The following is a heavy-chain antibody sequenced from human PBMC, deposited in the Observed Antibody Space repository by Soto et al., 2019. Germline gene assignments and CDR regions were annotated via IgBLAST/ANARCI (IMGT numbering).Heavy chain of an antibody. CDR2: IKQDGSEK. V-gene: IGHV3-7*03. J-gene: IGHJ4*02. CDR3: ARFTYYDFWSGYYKGPRDHFDY. Sequence: GGSLRLSCAASGFTFISYWMSWVRQAPWKGLEWVANIKQDGSEKYYVDSVKGRFTISRDNAKNSLYLQMNSLRAEDTAVYYCARFTYYDFWSGYYKGPRDHFDYWGQGTLVTVSS. CDR1: GFTFISYW. D-gene: IGHD3-3*01.